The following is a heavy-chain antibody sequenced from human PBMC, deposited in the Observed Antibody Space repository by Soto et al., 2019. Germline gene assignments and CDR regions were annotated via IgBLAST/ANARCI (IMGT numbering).Heavy chain of an antibody. J-gene: IGHJ5*01. CDR1: GGSISSGGYY. D-gene: IGHD3-22*01. CDR2: IYYSGGT. Sequence: TLSLPCPVSGGSISSGGYYWSWIRQHPGKGLEWIGYIYYSGGTYYNPSLRGRVTISIEMSKNQFSLNLSSVTAADTAVYYCARGGIVVIPDSWGQGTLVTVSS. V-gene: IGHV4-31*03. CDR3: ARGGIVVIPDS.